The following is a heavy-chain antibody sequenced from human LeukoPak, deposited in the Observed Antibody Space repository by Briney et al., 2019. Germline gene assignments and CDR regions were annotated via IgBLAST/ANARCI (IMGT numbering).Heavy chain of an antibody. J-gene: IGHJ1*01. Sequence: PGGSLRLSCVASGFTFSSYGMHWVRQAPGKGLEWVAVIWYDGSNKYYADSVKGRFTISRDNSKNTVYLQMNSLRVEDTAVYYCARDQRPGWGEYFQHWGQGTLVTVSS. CDR1: GFTFSSYG. CDR3: ARDQRPGWGEYFQH. D-gene: IGHD3-16*01. V-gene: IGHV3-33*01. CDR2: IWYDGSNK.